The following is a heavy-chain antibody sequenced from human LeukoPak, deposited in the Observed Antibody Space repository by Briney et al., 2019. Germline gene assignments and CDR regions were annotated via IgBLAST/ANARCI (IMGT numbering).Heavy chain of an antibody. V-gene: IGHV4-59*01. Sequence: SETLSLTCTVSGGSISSYYWSWVRQPPGKGLEWIGYIYYSGSTNYNPSLKSRVTISVDTSKNQFSLKLSSVTAADTAVYYCARGGPYSSGWYYFDYWGQGTLVTVSS. J-gene: IGHJ4*02. CDR3: ARGGPYSSGWYYFDY. D-gene: IGHD6-19*01. CDR2: IYYSGST. CDR1: GGSISSYY.